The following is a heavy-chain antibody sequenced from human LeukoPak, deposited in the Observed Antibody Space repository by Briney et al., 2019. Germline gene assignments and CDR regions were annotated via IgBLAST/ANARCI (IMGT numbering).Heavy chain of an antibody. CDR3: AELGITMIGGV. Sequence: GGSLRLSCAASGFTFSSYEMSWVRQAPGKGLEWVSYISSSGGTIYYADSVKGRFTISRDNAKHSLYLQMTSLRAEDTAVYYCAELGITMIGGVWGKGTTVTISS. D-gene: IGHD3-10*02. J-gene: IGHJ6*04. CDR2: ISSSGGTI. CDR1: GFTFSSYE. V-gene: IGHV3-48*03.